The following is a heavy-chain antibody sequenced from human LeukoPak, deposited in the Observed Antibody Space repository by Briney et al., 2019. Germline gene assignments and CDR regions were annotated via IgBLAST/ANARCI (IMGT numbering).Heavy chain of an antibody. V-gene: IGHV1-69*13. CDR2: IIPIFGTA. D-gene: IGHD3-22*01. J-gene: IGHJ5*02. CDR1: GGTFSSYA. Sequence: SVKVSCKASGGTFSSYAISWVRQAPGQGLEWMGGIIPIFGTANYAQKFQGRVTITADESTSTAYMELSSLRSEDTAVYYCAFSHYYDSSGYYYLDNWFDPWGQGTLVTVSS. CDR3: AFSHYYDSSGYYYLDNWFDP.